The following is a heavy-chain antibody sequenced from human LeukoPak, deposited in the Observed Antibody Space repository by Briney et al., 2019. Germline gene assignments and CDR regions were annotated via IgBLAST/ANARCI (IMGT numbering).Heavy chain of an antibody. Sequence: GGSLRLSCAASGFSFDDYAMLWVRQGPGKGLEWVSLISGDGGSTYYGDSVKGRFTISRDNSKNSLYLEMNSLRIEDAGLYYCAKDKGDGEYVDYWGQGTLVTVSS. CDR2: ISGDGGST. J-gene: IGHJ4*02. CDR1: GFSFDDYA. D-gene: IGHD5-24*01. CDR3: AKDKGDGEYVDY. V-gene: IGHV3-43*02.